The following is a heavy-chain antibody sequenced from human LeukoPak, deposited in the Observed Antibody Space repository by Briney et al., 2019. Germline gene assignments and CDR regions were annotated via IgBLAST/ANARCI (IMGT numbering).Heavy chain of an antibody. CDR2: INPSGGST. D-gene: IGHD5-18*01. Sequence: ASVKVSCKASGYTFTSYCMHWVRQAPGQGLEWMGIINPSGGSTSYAQKFQGRVTMTRDTSTSTVYMELSSLRSEDTAVYYCARDLVAVDAYTAMGFLLYYGMDVWGQGTTVTVSS. J-gene: IGHJ6*02. V-gene: IGHV1-46*01. CDR1: GYTFTSYC. CDR3: ARDLVAVDAYTAMGFLLYYGMDV.